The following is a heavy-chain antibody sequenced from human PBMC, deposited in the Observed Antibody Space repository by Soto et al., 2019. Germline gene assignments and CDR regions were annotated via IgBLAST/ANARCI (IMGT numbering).Heavy chain of an antibody. D-gene: IGHD4-17*01. CDR1: GFSLTKTGVG. CDR2: VYWDDEK. J-gene: IGHJ3*02. CDR3: AHKSLGDYVVWAFDI. Sequence: QITLKESGPTLVKPTQTLTLTCTFSGFSLTKTGVGMGWLRQPPGKALEWLALVYWDDEKRYSPSLKSRLTITTDTSKNQVVLTMTHMDPVDTATYYCAHKSLGDYVVWAFDIWGQGTLVTVSS. V-gene: IGHV2-5*02.